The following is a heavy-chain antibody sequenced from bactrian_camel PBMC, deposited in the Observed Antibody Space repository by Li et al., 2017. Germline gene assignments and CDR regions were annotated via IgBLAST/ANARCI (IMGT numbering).Heavy chain of an antibody. D-gene: IGHD3*01. Sequence: HVQLVESGVGLVQPGGSLGLSCTVSEYRYTGTTYCMGWFRQAPGKEREAVAAIDMDGTTTYSDSVKGRFTISRDNAKNTVYLQMNSLKSEDTALYFCATGEGFDCSGAYCSLHYWGQGTQVTVS. CDR1: EYRYTGTTYC. CDR3: ATGEGFDCSGAYCSLHY. V-gene: IGHV3-2*01. CDR2: IDMDGTTT. J-gene: IGHJ4*01.